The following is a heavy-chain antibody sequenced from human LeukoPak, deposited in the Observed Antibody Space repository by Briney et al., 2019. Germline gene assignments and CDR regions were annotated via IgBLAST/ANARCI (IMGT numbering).Heavy chain of an antibody. V-gene: IGHV3-21*01. CDR2: ISSSSSYI. D-gene: IGHD4-17*01. CDR3: ARDSSTRMTTVTTTGN. Sequence: GGPLRLSCAASGFTFSSYSMNWVRQAPGKGLEWVSSISSSSSYIYYADSVKGRFTISRDNAKNSLYLQMNSLRAEDTAVYYCARDSSTRMTTVTTTGNWGQGTLVTVSS. CDR1: GFTFSSYS. J-gene: IGHJ4*02.